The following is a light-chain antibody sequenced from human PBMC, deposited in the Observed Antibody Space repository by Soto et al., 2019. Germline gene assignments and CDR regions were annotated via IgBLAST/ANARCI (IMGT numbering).Light chain of an antibody. Sequence: EIVMTQSPATLSVSPGERATLSCRASQSVSSNLAWYQQKPGQAPRLLIYGASTRATGIPARFSGSGSGTEFTLTISSLQSEDFAVYYCKQYNMWPPITLGQGTRLEIK. J-gene: IGKJ5*01. V-gene: IGKV3D-15*01. CDR3: KQYNMWPPIT. CDR1: QSVSSN. CDR2: GAS.